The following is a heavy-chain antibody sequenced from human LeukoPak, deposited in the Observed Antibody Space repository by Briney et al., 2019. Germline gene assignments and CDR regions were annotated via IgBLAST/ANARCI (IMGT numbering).Heavy chain of an antibody. V-gene: IGHV1-8*03. Sequence: GASVKVSCKASGYTFTSYDINWVRQATGQGLEWMGWMNPNSGNTGYAQKFQGRVTITRNTSISTAYMELSSLRSEDTAVYYCARAQRKGYRSSTSCYQNPGYYYYYMDVWGKGTTVTVSS. CDR2: MNPNSGNT. CDR1: GYTFTSYD. CDR3: ARAQRKGYRSSTSCYQNPGYYYYYMDV. J-gene: IGHJ6*03. D-gene: IGHD2-2*01.